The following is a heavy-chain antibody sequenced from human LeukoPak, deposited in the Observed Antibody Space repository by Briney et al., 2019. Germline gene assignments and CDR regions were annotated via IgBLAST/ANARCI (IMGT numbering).Heavy chain of an antibody. CDR2: IYYSGST. CDR1: GGSISSGGYY. D-gene: IGHD3-10*01. CDR3: ARENRITMVRGVID. V-gene: IGHV4-31*03. J-gene: IGHJ4*02. Sequence: SQTLSLTCTVSGGSISSGGYYWSWIRQHPGKGLEWIGYIYYSGSTYYNPSLKSRVTISVDTSKNQFSLKLSSVTAADTAVYYCARENRITMVRGVIDWGQGTLVTVSS.